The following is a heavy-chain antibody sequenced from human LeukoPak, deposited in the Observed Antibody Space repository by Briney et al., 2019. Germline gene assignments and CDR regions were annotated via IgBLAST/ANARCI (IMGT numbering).Heavy chain of an antibody. D-gene: IGHD6-13*01. J-gene: IGHJ4*02. CDR1: GFTFSSYG. CDR2: ISGSGGST. Sequence: GGSLRLSCAASGFTFSSYGMSWVRQAPGKGLEWVSVISGSGGSTYYADSVKGRFTISRDNSKNTLYLQMNILRAEDTAVYNCAKIAAAGPISDDYWGQGTLVTVSS. V-gene: IGHV3-23*01. CDR3: AKIAAAGPISDDY.